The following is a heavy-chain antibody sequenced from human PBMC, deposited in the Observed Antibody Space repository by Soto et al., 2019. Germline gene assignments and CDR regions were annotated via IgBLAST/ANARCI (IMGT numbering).Heavy chain of an antibody. CDR2: ISGTGERT. V-gene: IGHV3-23*01. CDR3: ATLDGLSAAGTWGNLHH. CDR1: GLTFNSYS. J-gene: IGHJ1*01. D-gene: IGHD6-13*01. Sequence: EVQLLESGGGLVQPGGSLRLSCAASGLTFNSYSMTWVRQAPGQGLEWVSAISGTGERTYYADSVQGRFTISRDNSKSTVFLQLSSLRAEDTAVYYCATLDGLSAAGTWGNLHHWGQGTLVTFS.